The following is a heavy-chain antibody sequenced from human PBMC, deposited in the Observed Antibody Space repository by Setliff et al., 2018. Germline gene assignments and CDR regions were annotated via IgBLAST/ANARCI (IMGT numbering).Heavy chain of an antibody. Sequence: GGSLRLSCAASGFVFSTYDMIWVRQTPGKGLEWVSSISHSNTYIYYADSVKGRFTISRDNATNSLYLQMNSMRAEDTAVYYCARGNFYYFDRNGRGTYWFDPWGQGTLVTVSS. CDR3: ARGNFYYFDRNGRGTYWFDP. CDR1: GFVFSTYD. J-gene: IGHJ5*02. V-gene: IGHV3-21*01. D-gene: IGHD3-22*01. CDR2: ISHSNTYI.